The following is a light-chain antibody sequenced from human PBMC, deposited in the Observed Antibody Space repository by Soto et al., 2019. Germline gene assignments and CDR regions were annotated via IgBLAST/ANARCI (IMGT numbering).Light chain of an antibody. V-gene: IGKV3-11*01. Sequence: EIVLTQSPATLSLSPGERATLSCRASQTVSIYLAWYQQKPGQAPRLLMYDASNRATGIPGRFSGSGSGTDFTLTISSLEPEDFAVYYCQQRSNWSYTFGQGTKVDIK. CDR2: DAS. CDR1: QTVSIY. J-gene: IGKJ2*01. CDR3: QQRSNWSYT.